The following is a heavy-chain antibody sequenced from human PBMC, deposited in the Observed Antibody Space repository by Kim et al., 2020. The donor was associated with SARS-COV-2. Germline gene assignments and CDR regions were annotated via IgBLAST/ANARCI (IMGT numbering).Heavy chain of an antibody. V-gene: IGHV4-34*01. D-gene: IGHD5-18*01. CDR3: ARPVDTAIKGSYGMDV. Sequence: RKVRVTISVDTSKNQFSLKLSAVTAADTAVYYCARPVDTAIKGSYGMDVWGQGTTVTVSS. J-gene: IGHJ6*02.